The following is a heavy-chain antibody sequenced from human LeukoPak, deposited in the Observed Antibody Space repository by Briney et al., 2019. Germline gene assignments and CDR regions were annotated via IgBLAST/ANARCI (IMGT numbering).Heavy chain of an antibody. CDR3: ARGDYCGGACYPDDGWFDP. V-gene: IGHV4-30-2*01. CDR1: GGSITSGGYS. Sequence: PSQTLSLTCAVSGGSITSGGYSWNWIRQPPGKGLEWIGYIYHSATTYYNPSLGSRVTISVDRFKNQFSLELSSVTAADTAVYYCARGDYCGGACYPDDGWFDPWGQGTLVTVSS. J-gene: IGHJ5*02. CDR2: IYHSATT. D-gene: IGHD2-21*02.